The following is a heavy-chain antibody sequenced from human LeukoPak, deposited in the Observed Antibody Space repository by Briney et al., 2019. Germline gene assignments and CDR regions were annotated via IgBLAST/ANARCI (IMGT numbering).Heavy chain of an antibody. V-gene: IGHV1-18*01. Sequence: GASVKVSCKASGYTFTSYGITWVRQAPGQGLEWMGWVSAYADNTNYVQRIQGRVTMTTDTSTSTAYMELRSLRPDDTAVYYCARDCIGCHGFDYWGQGTLVTVSS. CDR1: GYTFTSYG. CDR2: VSAYADNT. J-gene: IGHJ4*02. CDR3: ARDCIGCHGFDY. D-gene: IGHD2-15*01.